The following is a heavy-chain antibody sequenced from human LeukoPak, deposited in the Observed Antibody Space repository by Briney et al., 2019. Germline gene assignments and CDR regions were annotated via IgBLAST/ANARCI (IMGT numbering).Heavy chain of an antibody. J-gene: IGHJ3*02. CDR1: GYTSTSYG. Sequence: GASVKVSCKASGYTSTSYGISWVRQAPGQGLEWMGWISAYNGNTNYAQKPQGRVTMTTDTSTSTAYMELRSLRSDDTAVYYCAGGIVGAPYDAFDIWGQGTMVTVSS. D-gene: IGHD1-26*01. CDR3: AGGIVGAPYDAFDI. V-gene: IGHV1-18*01. CDR2: ISAYNGNT.